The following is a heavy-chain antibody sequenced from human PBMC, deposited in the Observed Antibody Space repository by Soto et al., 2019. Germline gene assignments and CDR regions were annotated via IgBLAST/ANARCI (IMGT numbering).Heavy chain of an antibody. V-gene: IGHV3-30-3*01. CDR2: ISYDGSNK. CDR3: ARDGRTGTTLPHGGLDQ. D-gene: IGHD3-10*01. CDR1: GFNFRSYA. J-gene: IGHJ4*02. Sequence: QVQLMESGGGVVQPGRSLRLSCAASGFNFRSYAIHWVRQAPGKGLEWVAIISYDGSNKFYTDSVKGRFTISRDNSNNTLHLQMNRLRSEDTAVYYCARDGRTGTTLPHGGLDQWGQGTLVTVSS.